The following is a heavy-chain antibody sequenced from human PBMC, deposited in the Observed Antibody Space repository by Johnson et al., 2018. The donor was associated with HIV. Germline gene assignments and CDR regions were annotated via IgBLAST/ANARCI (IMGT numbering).Heavy chain of an antibody. CDR1: GFTFSDYY. D-gene: IGHD2-15*01. Sequence: QVKLVESGGGLVQPGGSLRLSCAASGFTFSDYYMTWIRQAPGKGLEWVSYFSSSGSNIYYADFVKGRFTISRDNAKNSLYLQMNSLSAEDTAVYYCARDKGVVARPPGAFDIWGQGTMVTVSS. CDR2: FSSSGSNI. V-gene: IGHV3-11*04. CDR3: ARDKGVVARPPGAFDI. J-gene: IGHJ3*02.